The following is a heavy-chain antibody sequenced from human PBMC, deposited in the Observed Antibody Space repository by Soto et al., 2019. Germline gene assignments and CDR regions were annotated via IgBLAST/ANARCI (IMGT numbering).Heavy chain of an antibody. D-gene: IGHD3-9*01. CDR2: IIPILGIA. V-gene: IGHV1-69*02. CDR1: GGTFSSYT. Sequence: QVQLVQSGAEVKKPGSSVKVSCKASGGTFSSYTISWVRQAPGQGLEWMGRIIPILGIANYAQKFQGRVTITADKCRSTACRELSSLRSEDTAVYYCARAGESVLRYFWWSIECWGQGTLVTVS. J-gene: IGHJ4*02. CDR3: ARAGESVLRYFWWSIEC.